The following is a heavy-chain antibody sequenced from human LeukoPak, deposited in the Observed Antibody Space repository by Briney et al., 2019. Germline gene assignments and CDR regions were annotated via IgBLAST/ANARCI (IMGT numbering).Heavy chain of an antibody. D-gene: IGHD4-17*01. V-gene: IGHV3-30*04. CDR1: GFTFSSYA. CDR2: ISYDGSNK. CDR3: ARDPYRFTVTTSGWFDP. Sequence: GGSLRLSCAASGFTFSSYAMHWVRQAPGKGLEWVAVISYDGSNKYYADSVKGRFTIPRDNSKNTLYLQMNSLRAEDTAVYYCARDPYRFTVTTSGWFDPWGQGTLVTVSS. J-gene: IGHJ5*02.